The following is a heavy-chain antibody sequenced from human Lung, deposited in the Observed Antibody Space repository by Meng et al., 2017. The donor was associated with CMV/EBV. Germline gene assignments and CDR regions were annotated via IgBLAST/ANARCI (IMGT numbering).Heavy chain of an antibody. V-gene: IGHV4-4*03. J-gene: IGHJ4*02. CDR3: ARGKQDAWELLAY. CDR1: DCCMSSNCR. CDR2: IDDSGST. Sequence: SRPVLRLTPATLSPPGCVLDCCMSSNCRWTWVRQPPGKGLEWIGDIDDSGSTNYNPSLNSRISISLDKSKNHFSLKVNSVTAADTAVYYCARGKQDAWELLAYWGQGALVTVSS. D-gene: IGHD1-26*01.